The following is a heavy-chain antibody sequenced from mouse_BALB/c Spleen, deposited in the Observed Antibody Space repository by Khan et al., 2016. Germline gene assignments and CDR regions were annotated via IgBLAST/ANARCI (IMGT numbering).Heavy chain of an antibody. V-gene: IGHV5-6-4*01. CDR3: TRDSSGGFAY. CDR1: GFTFSSYT. Sequence: EVELVESGGGLVKPGGSLKLTCAASGFTFSSYTMSWVRQTPEKRLEWVATISSGGNYTYYPDSVKGRFTSSRDNARNTLYLPMCSLKSEDTAMFYCTRDSSGGFAYWGQGTLVTVSA. D-gene: IGHD3-1*01. CDR2: ISSGGNYT. J-gene: IGHJ3*01.